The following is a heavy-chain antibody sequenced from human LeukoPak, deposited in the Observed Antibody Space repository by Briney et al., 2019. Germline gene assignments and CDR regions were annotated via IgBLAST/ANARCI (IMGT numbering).Heavy chain of an antibody. J-gene: IGHJ6*02. Sequence: GGSLRLSCAASGFTFSSYAMSWVRQAPGKGLEWVSAISGSGGSTYYADSVKGRFTISRDNAKNTLYLQMNSLRAEDTAVYYCTRGPSNYYGSGSYYFRGYYYYGMDVWGQGTTVTVSS. CDR2: ISGSGGST. CDR1: GFTFSSYA. V-gene: IGHV3-23*01. CDR3: TRGPSNYYGSGSYYFRGYYYYGMDV. D-gene: IGHD3-10*01.